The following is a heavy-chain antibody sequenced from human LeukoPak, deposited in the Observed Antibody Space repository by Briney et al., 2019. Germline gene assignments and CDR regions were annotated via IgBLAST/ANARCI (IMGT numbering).Heavy chain of an antibody. J-gene: IGHJ4*02. CDR1: GYTFTGYY. CDR2: INPNSGGT. CDR3: ARDQSILTGYYTPPFDY. D-gene: IGHD3-9*01. Sequence: GASVKVSCKASGYTFTGYYMHWVRQAPGQGLEWVGWINPNSGGTNYAQKFQGRVTMTRDTSISTAYMELSRLRSDDTAVYYCARDQSILTGYYTPPFDYWGQGTLVTVSS. V-gene: IGHV1-2*02.